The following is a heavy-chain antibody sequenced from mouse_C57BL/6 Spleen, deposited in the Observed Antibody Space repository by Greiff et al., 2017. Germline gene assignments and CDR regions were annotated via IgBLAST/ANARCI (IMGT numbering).Heavy chain of an antibody. J-gene: IGHJ2*01. CDR2: IYPGDGVT. V-gene: IGHV1-80*01. D-gene: IGHD4-1*01. CDR3: ARSDWDEGFDY. CDR1: GYAFSRYW. Sequence: QVQLQQSGAELVKPGASVTISCKASGYAFSRYWLNWVKQRPGKGLEWIGQIYPGDGVTNYNGKFKGKATLTADKSSSTAYMQLSSLTSEDSAVYVCARSDWDEGFDYWGQGTTLTVSS.